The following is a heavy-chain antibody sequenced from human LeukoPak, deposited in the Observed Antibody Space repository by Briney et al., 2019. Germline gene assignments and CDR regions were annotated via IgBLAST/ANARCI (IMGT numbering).Heavy chain of an antibody. Sequence: GGSLRLSCAASGFTFSSYAMSWVRQAPGKGLEWVSAISGSGGSTYYADSVKGRFTISRDNSKNMLYLQMNSLRAEDTAVYYCAKDSSGWYRNYFDYWGQGTLVTVSS. CDR1: GFTFSSYA. CDR3: AKDSSGWYRNYFDY. J-gene: IGHJ4*02. CDR2: ISGSGGST. D-gene: IGHD6-19*01. V-gene: IGHV3-23*01.